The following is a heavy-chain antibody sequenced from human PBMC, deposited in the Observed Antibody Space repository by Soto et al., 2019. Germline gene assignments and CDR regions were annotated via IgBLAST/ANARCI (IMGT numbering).Heavy chain of an antibody. Sequence: GGALGLSCAASGFTFSSYSMNWVRQAPGKGLEWVSSISGSGNYTHYADFLRGRFTISRDNAKTSLYLQMNSLRAEDTAVYYCAREGINNYNEYYFDSWGQGTVVPVSS. V-gene: IGHV3-21*01. CDR2: ISGSGNYT. CDR3: AREGINNYNEYYFDS. D-gene: IGHD4-4*01. CDR1: GFTFSSYS. J-gene: IGHJ4*02.